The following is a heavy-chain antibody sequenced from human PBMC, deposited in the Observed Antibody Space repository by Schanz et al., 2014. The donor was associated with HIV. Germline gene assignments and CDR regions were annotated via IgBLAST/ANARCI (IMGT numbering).Heavy chain of an antibody. J-gene: IGHJ4*02. Sequence: VQLVESGGGVVQPGRSLRVSCAASGFTFNSYGMHWVRQAPGKGLEWVSSISESGGRSYYADSVNGRFTISRDNSKNTLYLEMTTLRTEDTAVYYCAKPEYDSRGNSQSHFDYWGQGTLVTVSS. CDR1: GFTFNSYG. CDR2: ISESGGRS. V-gene: IGHV3-23*04. D-gene: IGHD3-22*01. CDR3: AKPEYDSRGNSQSHFDY.